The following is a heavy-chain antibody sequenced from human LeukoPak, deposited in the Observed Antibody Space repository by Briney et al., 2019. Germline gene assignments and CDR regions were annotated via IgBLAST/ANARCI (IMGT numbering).Heavy chain of an antibody. D-gene: IGHD4-17*01. CDR1: GGTFSSYA. J-gene: IGHJ2*01. Sequence: ASVKVSCKASGGTFSSYAISWVRQAPGQGLEWMGGIIPIFGTANYAQKLQGRVTMTTDTSTSTAYMELRSLRSDDTAVYYCARGDLTVTGYFDLWGRGTLVTVSS. CDR3: ARGDLTVTGYFDL. CDR2: IIPIFGTA. V-gene: IGHV1-69*05.